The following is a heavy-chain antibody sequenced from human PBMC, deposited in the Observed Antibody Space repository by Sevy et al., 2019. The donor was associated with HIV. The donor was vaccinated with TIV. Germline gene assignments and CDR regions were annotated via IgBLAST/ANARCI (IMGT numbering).Heavy chain of an antibody. CDR1: GFTVSSSY. D-gene: IGHD3-3*01. V-gene: IGHV3-53*01. J-gene: IGHJ5*02. Sequence: GGSLRLSCAASGFTVSSSYMTWVRQPPGKGLEWVSVIYSGGSPYYGDSVKGRFTSSRDNSKNTLYLQMNNLRADDTAVYYCARGRGVFGAVAINWFDPWGQGALVTVSS. CDR3: ARGRGVFGAVAINWFDP. CDR2: IYSGGSP.